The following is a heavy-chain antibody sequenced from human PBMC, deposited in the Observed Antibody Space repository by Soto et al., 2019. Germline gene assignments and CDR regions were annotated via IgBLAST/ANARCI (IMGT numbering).Heavy chain of an antibody. V-gene: IGHV1-18*04. CDR3: TRDPGIAAPGRGLGDY. D-gene: IGHD6-13*01. Sequence: QIQLVQSGTEVKKPGASVQVSCKASGYSFTTYGFSWVRQAPGQGLEWMGWISAYGTTTDYAQSLQGRITLTTDTATSTTHMELRSLRNDDTGVYYCTRDPGIAAPGRGLGDYWGQGTLVTVSS. J-gene: IGHJ4*02. CDR1: GYSFTTYG. CDR2: ISAYGTTT.